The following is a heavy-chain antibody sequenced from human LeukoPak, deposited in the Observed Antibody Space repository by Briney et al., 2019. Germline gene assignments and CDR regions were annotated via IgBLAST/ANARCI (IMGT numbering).Heavy chain of an antibody. CDR2: IYYSGST. CDR1: GGSISGSGYY. V-gene: IGHV4-39*01. Sequence: PSETLSLTCTVSGGSISGSGYYWGWIRQPPGKGLEWIASIYYSGSTYYNPSLKSRVTISVDTSKNQLSLKLSSLTAADTAVYYCARHEYSGSYYGLSWFGPWGQGTLVTVSS. J-gene: IGHJ5*02. CDR3: ARHEYSGSYYGLSWFGP. D-gene: IGHD1-26*01.